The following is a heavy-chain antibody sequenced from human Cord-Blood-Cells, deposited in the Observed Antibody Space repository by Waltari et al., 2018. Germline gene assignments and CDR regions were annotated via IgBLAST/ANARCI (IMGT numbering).Heavy chain of an antibody. CDR2: INPNSGGT. V-gene: IGHV1-2*02. Sequence: QVQLVQSGAEVKKPGASVKVSCKASGYTFTGYYMHWVRQAPGQGLEWMGWINPNSGGTNDAQKFQGRVTMTRDTSISTAYMELSRLRSDDTAVYYCARGVVSGSYWFDPWGQGTLVTVSS. CDR1: GYTFTGYY. CDR3: ARGVVSGSYWFDP. J-gene: IGHJ5*02. D-gene: IGHD1-26*01.